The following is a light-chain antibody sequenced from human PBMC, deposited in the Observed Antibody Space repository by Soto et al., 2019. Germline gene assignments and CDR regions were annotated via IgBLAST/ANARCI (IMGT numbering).Light chain of an antibody. Sequence: EIMLTQAPGTLSLSPGDRATLSCRASQSVSGSYLVWYQQKPGQAPRLLIYDASSRATGIPDRFSGSGSGTDFTLTISRLEPEDFAVYYCQQYGSSPRTFGQGTRLEIK. J-gene: IGKJ5*01. CDR1: QSVSGSY. CDR3: QQYGSSPRT. CDR2: DAS. V-gene: IGKV3-20*01.